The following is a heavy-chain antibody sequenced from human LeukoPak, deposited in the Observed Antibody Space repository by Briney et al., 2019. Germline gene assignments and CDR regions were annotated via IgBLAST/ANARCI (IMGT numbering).Heavy chain of an antibody. CDR2: IDYSGST. J-gene: IGHJ4*02. V-gene: IGHV4-30-4*08. Sequence: SQTLSLTCSVSGGSLSRSDYYWSWIRQPPGKGLEWIGYIDYSGSTYYNPSLKSRVTISIDTSKNQFSLRLTSVTAADTAVYYCARDRWDTSGYYSTFDYWGRGTLVTVSS. D-gene: IGHD3-22*01. CDR1: GGSLSRSDYY. CDR3: ARDRWDTSGYYSTFDY.